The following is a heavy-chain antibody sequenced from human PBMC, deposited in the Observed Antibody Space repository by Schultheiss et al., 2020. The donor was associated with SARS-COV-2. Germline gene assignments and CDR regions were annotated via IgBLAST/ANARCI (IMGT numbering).Heavy chain of an antibody. CDR3: ARDTAMVNYYYYGMDV. J-gene: IGHJ6*02. Sequence: SETLSLTCAISGDSVSSNSAVWNWIRQSPSRGLECLGRTYYRSKWYNDYAVSVKSRITINPDTSKNQFSLQLKSVTPEDTTVYYSARDTAMVNYYYYGMDVWGQGTTVTVSS. V-gene: IGHV6-1*01. CDR2: TYYRSKWYN. D-gene: IGHD5-18*01. CDR1: GDSVSSNSAV.